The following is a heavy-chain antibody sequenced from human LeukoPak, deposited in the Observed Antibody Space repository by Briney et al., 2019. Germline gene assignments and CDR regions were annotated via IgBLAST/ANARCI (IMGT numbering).Heavy chain of an antibody. J-gene: IGHJ6*03. Sequence: GGSLRLSCTASGFTFGDYAMSWVRQAPGKGLERVGFIRSKAYGGTTEYAASVKGRFTISRDDSKSIGYLQMNSLKTEDTAVYYCTRDSHSRSYDILTGYYNPDYYYMDVWGKGTTVTVSS. CDR2: IRSKAYGGTT. CDR3: TRDSHSRSYDILTGYYNPDYYYMDV. D-gene: IGHD3-9*01. CDR1: GFTFGDYA. V-gene: IGHV3-49*04.